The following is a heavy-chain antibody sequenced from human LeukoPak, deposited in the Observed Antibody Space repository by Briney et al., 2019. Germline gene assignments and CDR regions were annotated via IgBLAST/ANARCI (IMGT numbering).Heavy chain of an antibody. CDR3: ARSQGGQPDY. V-gene: IGHV1-69*05. J-gene: IGHJ4*02. CDR1: GGTFSSYA. D-gene: IGHD2-2*01. Sequence: SVKVSCKASGGTFSSYAISWVRQAPGQGLEWMGGIIPIFGTANYAQKFQGRVTITTDESTSTAYMELTSLRSEDTAMYYCARSQGGQPDYWGQGTLVTVSS. CDR2: IIPIFGTA.